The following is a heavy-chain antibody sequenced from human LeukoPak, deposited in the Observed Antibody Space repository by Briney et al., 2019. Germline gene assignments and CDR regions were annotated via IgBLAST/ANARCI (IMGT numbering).Heavy chain of an antibody. J-gene: IGHJ6*02. D-gene: IGHD6-25*01. CDR2: IIPIFGTA. CDR1: GGTFSSYA. CDR3: ASSALYYYYYGMDV. V-gene: IGHV1-69*13. Sequence: GASVTVSCKASGGTFSSYAISWVRQAPGQGLEWMGGIIPIFGTANYAQKFQGRVTITADESTSTAYMELSSLRSEDTAVYYCASSALYYYYYGMDVWGQGTTVTVSS.